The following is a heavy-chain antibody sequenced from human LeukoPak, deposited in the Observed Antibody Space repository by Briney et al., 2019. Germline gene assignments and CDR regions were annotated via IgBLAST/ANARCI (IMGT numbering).Heavy chain of an antibody. J-gene: IGHJ6*02. Sequence: GGSLRLSCAASGFTFSSYGMHWVRQAPGKGLEWVAFIRYDGSNKYYADSVKGRFTISRDNSKNTLYLQMNSLRAEDTAVYYCARDTQPVSYYYGMDVWGQGTTVTVSS. D-gene: IGHD5/OR15-5a*01. CDR1: GFTFSSYG. CDR2: IRYDGSNK. CDR3: ARDTQPVSYYYGMDV. V-gene: IGHV3-30*02.